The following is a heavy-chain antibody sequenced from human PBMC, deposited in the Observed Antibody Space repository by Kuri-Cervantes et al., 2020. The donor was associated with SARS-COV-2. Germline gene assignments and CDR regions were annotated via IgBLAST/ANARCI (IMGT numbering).Heavy chain of an antibody. V-gene: IGHV3-30-3*01. CDR3: AKDDSSSGLSYYYGMDV. CDR1: GFTFSSYA. CDR2: ISYDGSNK. D-gene: IGHD6-19*01. Sequence: GESLKISCAASGFTFSSYAMHWVRQAPGKGLEWVAVISYDGSNKYYADSVKGRSTISRDNSKNTLYLQMNSLRTEDTALYYCAKDDSSSGLSYYYGMDVWGQGTTVTVSS. J-gene: IGHJ6*02.